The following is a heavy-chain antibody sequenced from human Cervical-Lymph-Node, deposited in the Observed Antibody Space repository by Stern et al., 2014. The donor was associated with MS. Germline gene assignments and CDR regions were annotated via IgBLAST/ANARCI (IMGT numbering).Heavy chain of an antibody. CDR2: IYPGDSDT. CDR3: ARHNARSFSSGRPYYYYYGMDV. V-gene: IGHV5-51*01. Sequence: EVQLLQSGAEVKKPGESLKISCKGSGYSFTSYWIGWVRQMPGKGLEWMGIIYPGDSDTRYSPSFQGQVTISADKSISTAYLQWSSLKASDTAMYYCARHNARSFSSGRPYYYYYGMDVWGQGTTVTVSS. D-gene: IGHD6-19*01. CDR1: GYSFTSYW. J-gene: IGHJ6*02.